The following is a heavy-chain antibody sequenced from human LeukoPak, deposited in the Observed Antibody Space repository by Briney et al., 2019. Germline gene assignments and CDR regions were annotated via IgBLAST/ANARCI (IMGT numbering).Heavy chain of an antibody. D-gene: IGHD6-13*01. CDR3: ARVDSSNWYEYRGYFDY. V-gene: IGHV4-59*01. CDR2: IYYSGST. J-gene: IGHJ4*02. Sequence: ASETLSLTCTVSGGSISSYYWSWIRQPPGKGLEWIGYIYYSGSTNYNPSLKSRVTISVDTSKNQFSLKLSSVTAADTAVYYCARVDSSNWYEYRGYFDYWGQGTLVTVSS. CDR1: GGSISSYY.